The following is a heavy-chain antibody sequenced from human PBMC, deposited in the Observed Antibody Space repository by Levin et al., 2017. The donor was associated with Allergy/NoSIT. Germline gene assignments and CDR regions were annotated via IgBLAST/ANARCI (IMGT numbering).Heavy chain of an antibody. CDR2: IYHSGST. CDR3: ARGLPYNWNYEPYFDY. V-gene: IGHV4-30-2*01. Sequence: SQTLSLPCAVSGGSIRSGGYSWSWIRQPPGKGLEWIGYIYHSGSTYYNPSLKSRVTISVDRSKNQFSLKLSSVTAADTAVYYCARGLPYNWNYEPYFDYWGQGTLVTVSS. D-gene: IGHD1-7*01. J-gene: IGHJ4*02. CDR1: GGSIRSGGYS.